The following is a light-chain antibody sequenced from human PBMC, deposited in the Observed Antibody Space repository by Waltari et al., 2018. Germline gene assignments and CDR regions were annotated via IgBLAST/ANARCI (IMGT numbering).Light chain of an antibody. CDR2: GAS. CDR1: QTVSSN. V-gene: IGKV3-15*01. Sequence: TVTTQSPDPLLLSQAESYTHPCRASQTVSSNLAWYQQKPGQAPRLLIYGASTRATGIPARFSGSGSGTEFTLTISSLQSEDIAVYYCQQYNNWPPWTFGQGTKVEIK. J-gene: IGKJ1*01. CDR3: QQYNNWPPWT.